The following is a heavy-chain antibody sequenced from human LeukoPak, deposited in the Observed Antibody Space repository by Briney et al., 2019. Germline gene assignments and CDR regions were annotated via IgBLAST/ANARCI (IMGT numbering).Heavy chain of an antibody. CDR2: ISGSGGST. CDR1: GFTFSSYG. D-gene: IGHD1-26*01. CDR3: AKARAIVGATRACFDY. Sequence: GGSLRLSCAASGFTFSSYGMSWVRQAPGKVLEWVSAISGSGGSTYYADSVKGRFTISRDNSKNTLYLQMNSLRAEDTAVYYCAKARAIVGATRACFDYWGQGTLVTVSS. V-gene: IGHV3-23*01. J-gene: IGHJ4*02.